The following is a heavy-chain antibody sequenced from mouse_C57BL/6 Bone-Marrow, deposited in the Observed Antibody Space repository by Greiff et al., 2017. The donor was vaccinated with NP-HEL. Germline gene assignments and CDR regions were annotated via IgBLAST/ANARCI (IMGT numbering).Heavy chain of an antibody. CDR3: ARKRYYGSSGYFDV. J-gene: IGHJ1*03. CDR1: GYTFTSYG. D-gene: IGHD1-1*01. CDR2: IYPRSGNT. Sequence: QVQLQQSGAELARPGASVKLSCKASGYTFTSYGISWVKQRTGQGLEWIGEIYPRSGNTYYNEKFKGKATLTADKSSSTAYMELRSLTSEDSAVYFCARKRYYGSSGYFDVWGTGTTVTVSS. V-gene: IGHV1-81*01.